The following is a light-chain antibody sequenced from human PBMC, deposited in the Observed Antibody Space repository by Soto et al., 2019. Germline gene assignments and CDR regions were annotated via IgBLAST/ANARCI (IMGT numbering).Light chain of an antibody. CDR3: QRLNDYPIS. V-gene: IGKV1-9*01. CDR1: QGISSY. CDR2: AAS. Sequence: DIQLTQSPSFLSASVGDRVTITCRASQGISSYLAWYQQKPGKAPKCLIYAASTLRGGVPSRFSGSGSGTEYTPTISSLQPEDFATYYCQRLNDYPISCGQGTRMEIK. J-gene: IGKJ5*01.